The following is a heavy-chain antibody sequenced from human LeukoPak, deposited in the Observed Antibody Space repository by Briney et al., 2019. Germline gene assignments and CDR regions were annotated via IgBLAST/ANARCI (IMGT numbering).Heavy chain of an antibody. CDR2: ISSSSSTI. J-gene: IGHJ4*02. CDR1: GFTFSSYS. D-gene: IGHD1-1*01. Sequence: GGSLRLSCAASGFTFSSYSMNWVRQAPGKGLEWVSYISSSSSTIYYADSVKGRFTISRDNAKNSLYLQMNSLRAEDTAVYYCARDRLQLERRFDYWGQGTLVTVSS. CDR3: ARDRLQLERRFDY. V-gene: IGHV3-48*01.